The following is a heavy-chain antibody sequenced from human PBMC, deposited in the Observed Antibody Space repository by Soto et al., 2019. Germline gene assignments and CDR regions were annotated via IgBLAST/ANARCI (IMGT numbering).Heavy chain of an antibody. CDR3: ATIAVAGYDFDY. CDR2: IIPILGIA. V-gene: IGHV1-69*02. CDR1: GGTFSSYT. J-gene: IGHJ4*02. Sequence: QVQLVQSGAEVKKPGSSVKVSCKASGGTFSSYTISWVRQAPGQGLEWMGRIIPILGIANYAQKVQGRVTITADKSTSTAYMELSSLRSEDTAVYYCATIAVAGYDFDYWGQGTLVTVSS. D-gene: IGHD6-19*01.